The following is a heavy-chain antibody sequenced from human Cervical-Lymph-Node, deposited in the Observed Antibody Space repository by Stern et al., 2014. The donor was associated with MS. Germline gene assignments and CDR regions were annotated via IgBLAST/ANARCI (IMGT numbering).Heavy chain of an antibody. V-gene: IGHV2-5*02. Sequence: ESGPTLVKPTKTLTLTCTFSGFSLSTSGVGVGWIRQPPGKALEWLAFIYWDDSKRYSPSLKNRLTITKDTSKNQVVLTMNNMDPVDTATFYCATHAPGVVPAALDYWGQGTLVTVS. CDR1: GFSLSTSGVG. D-gene: IGHD2-2*01. CDR2: IYWDDSK. J-gene: IGHJ4*02. CDR3: ATHAPGVVPAALDY.